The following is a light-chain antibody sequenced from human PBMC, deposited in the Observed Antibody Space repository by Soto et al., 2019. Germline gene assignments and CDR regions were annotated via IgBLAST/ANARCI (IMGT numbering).Light chain of an antibody. CDR1: QSISSY. CDR3: QQSYSTPPYT. J-gene: IGKJ2*01. CDR2: AAS. V-gene: IGKV1-39*01. Sequence: DIQMTQSPSSLSASVGDRVTITCRASQSISSYLNWYQQKPGKAPKLLIYAASSLQSGVPSRFSGIGSWTDFTLTISSLQPEDFATYYCQQSYSTPPYTFGQGTKLEIK.